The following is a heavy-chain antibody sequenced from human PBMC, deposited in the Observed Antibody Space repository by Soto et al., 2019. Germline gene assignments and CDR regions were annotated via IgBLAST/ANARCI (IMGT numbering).Heavy chain of an antibody. CDR3: AKNILTGYYTGGYYYYGMDV. Sequence: LRLSCAASGFTFSSYGMDWVRQAPGKGLEWVAVISYDGSNKYYADSVKGRFTISRDNSKNTLYLQMNSLGAEDTAVYYCAKNILTGYYTGGYYYYGMDVWGQGTTVTVSS. V-gene: IGHV3-30*18. CDR1: GFTFSSYG. D-gene: IGHD3-9*01. J-gene: IGHJ6*02. CDR2: ISYDGSNK.